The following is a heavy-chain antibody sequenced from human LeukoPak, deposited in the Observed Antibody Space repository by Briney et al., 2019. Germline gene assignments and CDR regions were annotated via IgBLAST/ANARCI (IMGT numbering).Heavy chain of an antibody. CDR1: GFTFSSYW. CDR2: INSDGSRT. CDR3: ARDKDYGSNSIPGY. Sequence: PGGSLRLSSAASGFTFSSYWMHWVRQAPGKGLVWVSRINSDGSRTSYADSVKGRVTISRDNAKNTLYLQMNSLRAEDTAVYYCARDKDYGSNSIPGYWGQGTLVTVSS. V-gene: IGHV3-74*01. D-gene: IGHD4-23*01. J-gene: IGHJ4*02.